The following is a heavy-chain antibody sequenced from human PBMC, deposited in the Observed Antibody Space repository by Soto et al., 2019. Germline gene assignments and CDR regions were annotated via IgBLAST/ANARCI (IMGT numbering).Heavy chain of an antibody. CDR1: GCSVTSDEDY. Sequence: QMQLQESGPGLVKPSETLSLTCTVSGCSVTSDEDYWSWIRQSPGKGLAWIGYISNSGSTGYNPSLKTRLSMSEERSRNQFTLRLTSVTAADTAVYFCATESGSTYGYFDYWGQGTQVTVSS. J-gene: IGHJ4*02. CDR2: ISNSGST. CDR3: ATESGSTYGYFDY. V-gene: IGHV4-30-4*01. D-gene: IGHD4-17*01.